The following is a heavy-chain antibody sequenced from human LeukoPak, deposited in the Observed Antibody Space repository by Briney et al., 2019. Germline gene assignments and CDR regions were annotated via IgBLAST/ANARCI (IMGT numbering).Heavy chain of an antibody. CDR3: ARVRNGRVDY. J-gene: IGHJ4*02. V-gene: IGHV4-34*01. Sequence: SETLSLTCAVYGGSFSGYYWSWIRQPPGKGLEWIGEINHSGSTNYNPSLKSRVTISVDTSKNQFSLKLSSVTAADTAVYYCARVRNGRVDYWGQGTLVTVSS. CDR1: GGSFSGYY. D-gene: IGHD2-8*01. CDR2: INHSGST.